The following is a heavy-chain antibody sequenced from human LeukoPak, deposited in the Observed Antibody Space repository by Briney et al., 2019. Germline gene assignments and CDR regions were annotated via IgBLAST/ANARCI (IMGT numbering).Heavy chain of an antibody. Sequence: PSETLSLTCTVSGGSISSYYWSWIRQPAGKGLEWIGRIYTSGSTNYNPSLKSRVTMSVDTSKNQFSLKLSSVTAADTAVYYCARGRSSGYFVYGYFDYWGQEPWSPSPQ. V-gene: IGHV4-4*07. CDR1: GGSISSYY. D-gene: IGHD3-22*01. J-gene: IGHJ4*01. CDR2: IYTSGST. CDR3: ARGRSSGYFVYGYFDY.